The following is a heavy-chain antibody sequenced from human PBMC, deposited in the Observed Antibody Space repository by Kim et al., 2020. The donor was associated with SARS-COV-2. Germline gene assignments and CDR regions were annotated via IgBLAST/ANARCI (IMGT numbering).Heavy chain of an antibody. CDR3: AGTLLRYFDWSHYYYYGMDV. CDR1: GGSFSGYY. V-gene: IGHV4-34*01. D-gene: IGHD3-9*01. J-gene: IGHJ6*02. CDR2: INHSGST. Sequence: SETLSLTCAVYGGSFSGYYWSWIRQPPGKGLEWIGEINHSGSTNYNPSLKSRVTISVDTSKNQFSLKLSSVTAADTAVYYCAGTLLRYFDWSHYYYYGMDVWGQGTTVTVSS.